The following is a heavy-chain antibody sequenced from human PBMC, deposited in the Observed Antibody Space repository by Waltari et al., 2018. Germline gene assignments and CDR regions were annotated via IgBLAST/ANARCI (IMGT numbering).Heavy chain of an antibody. V-gene: IGHV1-69*14. CDR2: IIPIFGTA. Sequence: QVELVQSGAAVKKPGSSVTVSCKATRGTFSSYAISWVRQAPGPGLEWMGGIIPIFGTANYAQKFQGIVTITADKSPSTAYMELSSLRSEDTAVYYCARDGYCSSTSCLTYNWFDPWGQSTLVTVSS. CDR3: ARDGYCSSTSCLTYNWFDP. D-gene: IGHD2-2*03. J-gene: IGHJ5*02. CDR1: RGTFSSYA.